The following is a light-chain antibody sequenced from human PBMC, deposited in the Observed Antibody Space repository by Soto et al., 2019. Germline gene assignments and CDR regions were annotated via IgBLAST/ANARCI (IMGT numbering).Light chain of an antibody. CDR1: QSVSSSY. CDR3: QHYGSLVLT. J-gene: IGKJ4*01. V-gene: IGKV3-20*01. CDR2: GAS. Sequence: EIVLTQSPGTLSLSPGERVTLSCRASQSVSSSYLAWYQQKPGQAPRLLIYGASSRATGIPDRFSGSGSGTDLTLTISRLETEDFAVYYCQHYGSLVLTFGGGTKVEIK.